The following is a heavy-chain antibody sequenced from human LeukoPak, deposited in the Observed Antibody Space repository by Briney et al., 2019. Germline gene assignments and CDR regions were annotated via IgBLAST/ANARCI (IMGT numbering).Heavy chain of an antibody. V-gene: IGHV3-53*01. D-gene: IGHD3-22*01. Sequence: GSLRLSCAASGFSVSSNYMSWVRPAPGKGLEWVSVIYSGGSTYYADSVKGRFTISRDNSKNTLYLQMNSLRAEDTAVYYCARDYYDSSGYLYYFDYWGQGTLVTVSS. CDR3: ARDYYDSSGYLYYFDY. J-gene: IGHJ4*02. CDR2: IYSGGST. CDR1: GFSVSSNY.